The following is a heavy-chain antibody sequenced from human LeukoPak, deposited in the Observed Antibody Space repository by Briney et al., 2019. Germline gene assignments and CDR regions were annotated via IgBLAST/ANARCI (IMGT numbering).Heavy chain of an antibody. V-gene: IGHV5-51*01. J-gene: IGHJ4*02. Sequence: GESLNISCYGSGYGFSSSWIGWVRQMPGKGLEWMGFIYPGDSDTRYSPSFQAQVTISADKSIGTAFLQWRSLKASDTAMYYCAVGTTPYFVDYWGQGTLVTVSS. CDR2: IYPGDSDT. D-gene: IGHD2/OR15-2a*01. CDR3: AVGTTPYFVDY. CDR1: GYGFSSSW.